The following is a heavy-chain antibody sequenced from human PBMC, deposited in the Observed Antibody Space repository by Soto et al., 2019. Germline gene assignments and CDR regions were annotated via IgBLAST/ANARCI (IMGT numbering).Heavy chain of an antibody. D-gene: IGHD4-17*01. CDR3: ASWRRTTVVTSYYFDY. V-gene: IGHV1-69*06. CDR2: IIPIFGTA. J-gene: IGHJ4*02. CDR1: GGTFSSYA. Sequence: GASVKVSCKASGGTFSSYAISWVRQAPGQGLEWMGGIIPIFGTANYAQKFQGRVTITADKSTSTAYMELSSLRSEDTAVYYCASWRRTTVVTSYYFDYWGQGTLVTVSS.